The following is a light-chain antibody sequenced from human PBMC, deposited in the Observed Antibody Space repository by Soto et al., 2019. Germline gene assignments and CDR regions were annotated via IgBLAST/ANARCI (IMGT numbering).Light chain of an antibody. V-gene: IGKV3-20*01. J-gene: IGKJ1*01. CDR2: GAS. CDR3: QQYGSSPRT. Sequence: EIVLTQSPGTLSLSPGERATLSCRASQSVSSGYLVWYQQKPGPAPRLLIYGASSRATGIPDRFSGSGSGTDFTLTISRLEPEDFAVYYCQQYGSSPRTFGQGTKVDIK. CDR1: QSVSSGY.